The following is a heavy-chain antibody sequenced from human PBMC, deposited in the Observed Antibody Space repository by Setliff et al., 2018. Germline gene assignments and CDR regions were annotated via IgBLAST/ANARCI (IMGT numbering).Heavy chain of an antibody. V-gene: IGHV3-7*01. Sequence: PGGSLRLSCAASGFAFSSYWMSWVRQAPGKGLEWVANIKQDGSEKYYVDSVKGRFTISRDNAKNSLYLQMNSLRAEDTAVYYCARDWPWMATIFDAFDIWGQGTMVTVSS. CDR3: ARDWPWMATIFDAFDI. CDR1: GFAFSSYW. CDR2: IKQDGSEK. D-gene: IGHD5-12*01. J-gene: IGHJ3*02.